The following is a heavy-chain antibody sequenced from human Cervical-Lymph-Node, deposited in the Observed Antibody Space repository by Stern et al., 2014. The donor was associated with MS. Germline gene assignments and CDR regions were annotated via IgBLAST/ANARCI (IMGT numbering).Heavy chain of an antibody. CDR3: ARGGGYNSIDY. V-gene: IGHV4-59*01. J-gene: IGHJ4*02. Sequence: QLQLQESGPGLVKPSGTLSLTCTVSGGSISSYYWSWIRQPPGKGLEWIGYINYSGSTNDKHSLKSRVTISVDTSKNHFSLKLSSVTAADTAVYYCARGGGYNSIDYWGQGTLVTVSS. CDR1: GGSISSYY. CDR2: INYSGST. D-gene: IGHD5-24*01.